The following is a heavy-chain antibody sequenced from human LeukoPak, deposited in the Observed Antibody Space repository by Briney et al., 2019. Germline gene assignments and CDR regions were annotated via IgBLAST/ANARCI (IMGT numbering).Heavy chain of an antibody. CDR3: AKDLGVGAYLLFDYITSGLDS. Sequence: GRCLRLSCAASVFSFSSYGMHWLRQAPGKGLEWVAVISYDGSNEYFADYVKGRFTVSRDNSQNTLYLQMNSLRPEDTAVYYCAKDLGVGAYLLFDYITSGLDSWGQGTLVTVSS. J-gene: IGHJ4*02. CDR1: VFSFSSYG. CDR2: ISYDGSNE. V-gene: IGHV3-30*18. D-gene: IGHD2/OR15-2a*01.